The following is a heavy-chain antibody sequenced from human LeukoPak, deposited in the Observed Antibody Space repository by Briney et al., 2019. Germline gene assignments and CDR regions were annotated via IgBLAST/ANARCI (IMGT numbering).Heavy chain of an antibody. D-gene: IGHD5-24*01. CDR2: ITPGGGT. J-gene: IGHJ4*02. Sequence: ASVKVSCKASGYTFTSYAIHWVRQAPGQGLEWMGWITPGGGTNYPQKFQGRVAITWDTSITTAYMDPSRLTSDDTAVYYFARDRYGDGFAHLDYWGQGALVTVSS. V-gene: IGHV1-2*02. CDR3: ARDRYGDGFAHLDY. CDR1: GYTFTSYA.